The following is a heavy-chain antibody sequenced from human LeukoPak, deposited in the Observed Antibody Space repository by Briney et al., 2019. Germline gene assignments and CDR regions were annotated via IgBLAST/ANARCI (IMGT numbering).Heavy chain of an antibody. Sequence: GGSLRLSCAAPGFTFSTYAMHWVRQAPGKGLDWVAVISYDGSNKYYADSVKGRFTISRDNSKNTLYLQMNSLRPEDTAVYYCARVALAGTYDYYYMDVWGKGTTVTVSS. V-gene: IGHV3-30*04. CDR3: ARVALAGTYDYYYMDV. D-gene: IGHD6-19*01. CDR1: GFTFSTYA. CDR2: ISYDGSNK. J-gene: IGHJ6*03.